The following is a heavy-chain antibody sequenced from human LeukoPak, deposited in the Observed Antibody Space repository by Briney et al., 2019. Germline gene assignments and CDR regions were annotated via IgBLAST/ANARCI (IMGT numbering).Heavy chain of an antibody. D-gene: IGHD3-22*01. CDR3: AKGYYDSSGYPYFDY. CDR2: ISSSGSTI. V-gene: IGHV3-11*01. J-gene: IGHJ4*02. Sequence: GGSLRLSCAASGFTFSDYYMSWIRQAPGKGLEWVSYISSSGSTIYYADSVKGRFTISRDNSKNTLYLQMNSLRAEDTALYYCAKGYYDSSGYPYFDYWGQGTLVTVSS. CDR1: GFTFSDYY.